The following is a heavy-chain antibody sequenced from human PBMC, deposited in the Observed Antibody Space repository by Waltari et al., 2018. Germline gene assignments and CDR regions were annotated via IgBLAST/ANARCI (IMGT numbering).Heavy chain of an antibody. CDR2: INHSGST. CDR1: GGSFSGYY. CDR3: AREEVYCSGGSCYSLYGWFDT. D-gene: IGHD2-15*01. J-gene: IGHJ5*02. V-gene: IGHV4-34*01. Sequence: QEQLQQWGAGLLKPSETLSLTCAVYGGSFSGYYWSWIRQPPGKGREWIGEINHSGSTNDNPSFKSRVTISVDTSKNQFSLKLSSVTAADTAVYYCAREEVYCSGGSCYSLYGWFDTWGQGTLVTVSS.